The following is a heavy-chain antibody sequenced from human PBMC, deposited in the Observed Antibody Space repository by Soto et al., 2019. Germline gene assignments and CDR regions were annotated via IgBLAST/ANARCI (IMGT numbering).Heavy chain of an antibody. CDR2: IITGNGNA. CDR1: GYTFTNYA. CDR3: VKTSRQWLVKGEYFQH. D-gene: IGHD6-19*01. V-gene: IGHV1-3*04. Sequence: SVKVAWKAAGYTFTNYAMHWLRNTTGKRLECMGWIITGNGNAKYSQKFQGRVTITRDTSATTAYMELSSLRSEDTAVYYCVKTSRQWLVKGEYFQHWGQGTLVTVSS. J-gene: IGHJ1*01.